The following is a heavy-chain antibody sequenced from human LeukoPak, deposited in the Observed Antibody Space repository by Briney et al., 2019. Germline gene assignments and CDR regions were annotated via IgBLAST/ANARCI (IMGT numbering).Heavy chain of an antibody. CDR2: INPNSGGT. CDR3: ARVWYPGAYDSGGYDYYYGMDV. J-gene: IGHJ6*02. CDR1: GYTFTGYY. D-gene: IGHD5-12*01. Sequence: ASVKVSCKASGYTFTGYYMHWVRQAPGQGLEWMGWINPNSGGTNYAQKFQSRVTMTRDTSISTAYMELSRLRSDDTAVYYCARVWYPGAYDSGGYDYYYGMDVWGQGTTVTVSS. V-gene: IGHV1-2*02.